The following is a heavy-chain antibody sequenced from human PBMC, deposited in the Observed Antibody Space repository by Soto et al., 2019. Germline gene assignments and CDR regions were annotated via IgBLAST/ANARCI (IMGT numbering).Heavy chain of an antibody. D-gene: IGHD4-17*01. V-gene: IGHV1-18*04. J-gene: IGHJ4*02. CDR1: GYTFTTNG. CDR2: INADSGET. CDR3: ARDLVYGDNGTDY. Sequence: QVQLVQSGAEVKESGASVKVSCKASGYTFTTNGVSWVRQGPGQGLEWMGWINADSGETRYAQKFQGRDTRTTDPSTSTAYMDSRSLTSYDTAVYYCARDLVYGDNGTDYWGQGPLATVSS.